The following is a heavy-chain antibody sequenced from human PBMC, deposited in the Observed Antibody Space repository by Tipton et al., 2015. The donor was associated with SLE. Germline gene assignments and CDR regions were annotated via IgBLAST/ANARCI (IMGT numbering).Heavy chain of an antibody. Sequence: GLVKPSETLSFMCTVSGGSISSSSYYWGWLRQSPGKGLEWIGNIFYSGSTYYNPSLKSRVTISVDTSKNQFSLKLSSVTAADTAVYYCARDKWEQDDAFDIWGQGTMVTVSS. V-gene: IGHV4-39*02. CDR1: GGSISSSSYY. CDR3: ARDKWEQDDAFDI. CDR2: IFYSGST. J-gene: IGHJ3*02. D-gene: IGHD1-26*01.